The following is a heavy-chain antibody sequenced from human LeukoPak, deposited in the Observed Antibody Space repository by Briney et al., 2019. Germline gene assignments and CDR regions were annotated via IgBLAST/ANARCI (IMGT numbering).Heavy chain of an antibody. CDR3: AREGFRLRNHAFDI. D-gene: IGHD5-12*01. Sequence: GGSLRLSCAASGFTFSSYAMHWVRQAPGKGLEWVAVISYDGSNKYYADSVKGRFTISRDNSKNTLYLQMNSLRAEDTAVYYCAREGFRLRNHAFDIWGQGTMVTVSS. CDR1: GFTFSSYA. J-gene: IGHJ3*02. CDR2: ISYDGSNK. V-gene: IGHV3-30-3*01.